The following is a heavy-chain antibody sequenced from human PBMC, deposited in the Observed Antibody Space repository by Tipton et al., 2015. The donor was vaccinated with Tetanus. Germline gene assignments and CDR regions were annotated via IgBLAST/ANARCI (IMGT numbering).Heavy chain of an antibody. CDR3: ARPSTTVTPRAFDV. V-gene: IGHV4-39*01. J-gene: IGHJ3*01. Sequence: LRLSCNVSGASMSSSSYYWDWIRQPPGKGPEWIGSIYYSGSSYYNPSLESRVTISLDTSKNRFSLKLTSVTAADAAVYYCARPSTTVTPRAFDVWGQGTMVTVSS. CDR2: IYYSGSS. D-gene: IGHD4-17*01. CDR1: GASMSSSSYY.